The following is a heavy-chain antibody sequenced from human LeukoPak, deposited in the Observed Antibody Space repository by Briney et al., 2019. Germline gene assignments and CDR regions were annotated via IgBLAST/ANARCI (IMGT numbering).Heavy chain of an antibody. V-gene: IGHV4-30-2*01. D-gene: IGHD1-26*01. CDR2: IYHSGST. Sequence: SETLSLTCAVSGGSISSGGYSWSWIRRPPGKGLEWIGYIYHSGSTYYNPSLKSRVTISVDRSKNQFSLKLNSVTAADTAVYYCAREREELVDYWGQGTLVTVSS. CDR3: AREREELVDY. J-gene: IGHJ4*02. CDR1: GGSISSGGYS.